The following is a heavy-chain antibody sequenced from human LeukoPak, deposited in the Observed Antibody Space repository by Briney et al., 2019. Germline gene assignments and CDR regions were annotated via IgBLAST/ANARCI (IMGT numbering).Heavy chain of an antibody. D-gene: IGHD6-6*01. Sequence: GASVTVSCKASGGTFSSYAISWVRQAPGQGLEWMGGIIPIFGTASYAQKFQGRVTITADESTSTAYMELSSLRSEDTAVYYCASLPLEYSSSSGEDYWGQGTLVTVSS. V-gene: IGHV1-69*13. J-gene: IGHJ4*02. CDR3: ASLPLEYSSSSGEDY. CDR2: IIPIFGTA. CDR1: GGTFSSYA.